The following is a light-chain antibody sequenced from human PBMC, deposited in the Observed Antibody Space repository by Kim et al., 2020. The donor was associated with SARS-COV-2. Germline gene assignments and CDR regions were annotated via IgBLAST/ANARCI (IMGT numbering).Light chain of an antibody. Sequence: VSPGERATLSCRASQSVSTSLAWYRQRPGQPPGLLIYGASTRATGIPARFSGSGSGTDFTLTISGLQSEDFAIYYCQQYENLPRTFGQGTKVDIK. CDR3: QQYENLPRT. J-gene: IGKJ1*01. V-gene: IGKV3-15*01. CDR1: QSVSTS. CDR2: GAS.